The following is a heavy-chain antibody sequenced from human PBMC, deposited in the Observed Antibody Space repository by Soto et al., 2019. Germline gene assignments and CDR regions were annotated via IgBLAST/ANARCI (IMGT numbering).Heavy chain of an antibody. D-gene: IGHD1-26*01. Sequence: EVELVESGGGLVQPGGSVRLSCAASGFTFSSYEMNWVRQAPGKGVEWVSYISSSGRTIYYADSVKARFTISRDNAKNSLYLQMNSLRAEDTAVYYCASDLVGTATYWCQGTMVTVCS. J-gene: IGHJ4*02. V-gene: IGHV3-48*03. CDR1: GFTFSSYE. CDR2: ISSSGRTI. CDR3: ASDLVGTATY.